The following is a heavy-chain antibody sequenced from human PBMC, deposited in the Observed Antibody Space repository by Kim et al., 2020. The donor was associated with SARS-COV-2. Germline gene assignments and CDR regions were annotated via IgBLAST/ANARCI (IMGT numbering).Heavy chain of an antibody. D-gene: IGHD5-18*01. Sequence: GGSLRLSCAASGFTFSSYWMHWVRQAPGKGLVWVSRINSDGSSTSYADSVKGRFTISRDNAKNTLYLQMNSLRAEDTAVYYCARVRYSYGNIDYWGQGTLVTVSS. CDR3: ARVRYSYGNIDY. J-gene: IGHJ4*02. CDR1: GFTFSSYW. CDR2: INSDGSST. V-gene: IGHV3-74*01.